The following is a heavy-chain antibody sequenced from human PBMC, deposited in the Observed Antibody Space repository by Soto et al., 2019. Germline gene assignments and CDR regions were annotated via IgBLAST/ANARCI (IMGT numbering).Heavy chain of an antibody. D-gene: IGHD3-10*01. CDR2: IYYSGST. J-gene: IGHJ4*02. Sequence: QVQLQESGPGLVKPSQALSLTCTVSGGSISSGDYYWSWIRQPPGKGLEWIGYIYYSGSTYYNPSLKSRVTISVDTSKNQFSLKLSSVTAADTAVYYCAREGWFGELLPDYWGQGTLVTVSS. V-gene: IGHV4-30-4*01. CDR1: GGSISSGDYY. CDR3: AREGWFGELLPDY.